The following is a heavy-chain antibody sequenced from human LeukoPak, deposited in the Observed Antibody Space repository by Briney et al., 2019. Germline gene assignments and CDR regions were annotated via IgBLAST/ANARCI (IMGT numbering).Heavy chain of an antibody. CDR2: ISGTGDST. J-gene: IGHJ4*02. CDR1: GFTFSSFA. D-gene: IGHD3-10*01. V-gene: IGHV3-23*01. Sequence: GGSLRLSCAASGFTFSSFAMSWVRHAPGKGLEWVSDISGTGDSTYYADSVKGRFTISRDNSKNTLYLQMNSLRADDTAIYYCAKESGYYYGYFEYWGQGTLVTVSS. CDR3: AKESGYYYGYFEY.